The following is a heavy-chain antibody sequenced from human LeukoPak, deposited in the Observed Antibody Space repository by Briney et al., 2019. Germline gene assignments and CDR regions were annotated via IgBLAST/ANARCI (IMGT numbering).Heavy chain of an antibody. V-gene: IGHV4-59*01. CDR1: GGSISSYY. CDR3: AMSRHYYDSSGYHTLGN. J-gene: IGHJ4*02. D-gene: IGHD3-22*01. CDR2: IYYSGST. Sequence: TSETLSLTCTVSGGSISSYYWSWIRQPPGKGLEWIGYIYYSGSTNYNPSLKSRVTISVDTSKNQFSLKLSSVTAAGTAVYYCAMSRHYYDSSGYHTLGNWGQGTLVTVSS.